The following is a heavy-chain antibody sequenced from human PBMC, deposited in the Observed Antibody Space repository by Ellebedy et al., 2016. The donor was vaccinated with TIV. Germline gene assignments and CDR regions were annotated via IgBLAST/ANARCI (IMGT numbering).Heavy chain of an antibody. CDR3: AKDPSYDSSYFDS. V-gene: IGHV3-9*01. CDR1: GFTFGDYA. D-gene: IGHD6-13*01. CDR2: ISWNRDKI. J-gene: IGHJ4*02. Sequence: SLKISCAASGFTFGDYAMHWVRQVPGEGLEWVSGISWNRDKIGYADSVKGRFTISRDNAKNSLYLQMNSLRPEDTAFYYCAKDPSYDSSYFDSWGQGTLVTVSS.